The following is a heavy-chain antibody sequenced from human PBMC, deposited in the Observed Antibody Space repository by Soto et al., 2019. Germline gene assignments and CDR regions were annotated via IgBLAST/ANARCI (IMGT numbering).Heavy chain of an antibody. J-gene: IGHJ5*02. V-gene: IGHV4-59*01. Sequence: SETLSLTCTVSGGSISSYYWSWIRQPPGKGLEWIGYIYYSGSTNYNPSLKSRVTISVDTSKNQFSLKLSSVTAADTAVYYCARSPGDGSLLGWFDPWGQGTLVTVSS. D-gene: IGHD3-16*01. CDR3: ARSPGDGSLLGWFDP. CDR1: GGSISSYY. CDR2: IYYSGST.